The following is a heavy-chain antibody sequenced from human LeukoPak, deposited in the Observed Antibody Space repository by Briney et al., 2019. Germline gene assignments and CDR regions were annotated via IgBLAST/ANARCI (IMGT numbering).Heavy chain of an antibody. CDR3: AREGVVEATFWSRDTFDI. CDR1: GGSISSGGYS. J-gene: IGHJ3*02. CDR2: IYHSGST. D-gene: IGHD1-26*01. V-gene: IGHV4-30-2*01. Sequence: SQTLSLTCAVSGGSISSGGYSWSWIRQPPGKGLEWIGYIYHSGSTYYNPSLKSRVTVSVDRSKNQFSLKLSSVTAADTAVYYCAREGVVEATFWSRDTFDIWGQGTMVTVSS.